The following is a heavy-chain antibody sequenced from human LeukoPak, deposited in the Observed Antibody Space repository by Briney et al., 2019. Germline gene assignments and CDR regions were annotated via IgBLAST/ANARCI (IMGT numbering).Heavy chain of an antibody. J-gene: IGHJ4*02. Sequence: SETLSLTCTVSGDSIRTYYWSWIRQPPGKGLEWIGYMHYSGSTNCNPSLKSRVTISVDTSKNQFSLKLSSVTAADTAVYYCARARSRIVVAEYFDYWGQGTLVTVSS. CDR3: ARARSRIVVAEYFDY. D-gene: IGHD6-19*01. CDR2: MHYSGST. CDR1: GDSIRTYY. V-gene: IGHV4-59*01.